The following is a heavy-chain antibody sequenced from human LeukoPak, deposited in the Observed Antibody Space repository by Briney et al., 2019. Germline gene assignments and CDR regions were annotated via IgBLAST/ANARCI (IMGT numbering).Heavy chain of an antibody. Sequence: ASVKVSCKASGYNFISYGISWVRQAPGQGLEWMGWISVYNGNTNYAQNLQGRVTVTTDTSTSTAYMAMRSLRPVDTAVYYCASLYGDRVFDHWGQGTLVTVSS. CDR1: GYNFISYG. D-gene: IGHD4-17*01. CDR3: ASLYGDRVFDH. CDR2: ISVYNGNT. V-gene: IGHV1-18*01. J-gene: IGHJ4*02.